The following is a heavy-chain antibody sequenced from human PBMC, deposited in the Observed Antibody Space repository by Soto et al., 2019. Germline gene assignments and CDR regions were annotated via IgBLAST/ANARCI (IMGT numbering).Heavy chain of an antibody. V-gene: IGHV1-69*01. CDR2: FTPVFGTT. CDR1: GGTFIAYI. Sequence: QVQLVQSGAEVKKPGSSVGVPCKPSGGTFIAYIISWWRKAPGQGLEGMEGFTPVFGTTDYAQKFQGRVTITADQSTGTAYLDLFSLRSEDTAIYYCSISNSYGRGDFWGQGTLVTVSS. J-gene: IGHJ4*02. CDR3: SISNSYGRGDF. D-gene: IGHD4-17*01.